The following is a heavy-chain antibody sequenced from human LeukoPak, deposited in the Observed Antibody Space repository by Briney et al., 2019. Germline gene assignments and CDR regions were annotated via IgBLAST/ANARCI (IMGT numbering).Heavy chain of an antibody. V-gene: IGHV3-23*01. D-gene: IGHD3-22*01. CDR1: GFTFSSYA. CDR3: TTGQLTEYYYDSSGYYYESSIDY. CDR2: ISGSGGST. J-gene: IGHJ4*02. Sequence: GGSLRLSCAASGFTFSSYAMSWVRQAPGKGLEWVSAISGSGGSTYYADSVKGRFTISRDNSKNTLYLQMNSLKTEDTAVYYCTTGQLTEYYYDSSGYYYESSIDYWGQGTLVTVSS.